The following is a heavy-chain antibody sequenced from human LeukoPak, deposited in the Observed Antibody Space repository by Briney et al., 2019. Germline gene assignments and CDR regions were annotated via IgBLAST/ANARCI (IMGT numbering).Heavy chain of an antibody. CDR1: GFTFSSYE. CDR2: ISRSGSTT. J-gene: IGHJ4*02. Sequence: PGGSLRLSCAASGFTFSSYEMKWVRQAPGKGLEWVSYISRSGSTTSYADSVKGRFTISRDNAKNSLYLQMNSLRGGDTAVYYCARVLWGDGYNYVWGQGTLVTVSS. CDR3: ARVLWGDGYNYV. V-gene: IGHV3-48*03. D-gene: IGHD5-24*01.